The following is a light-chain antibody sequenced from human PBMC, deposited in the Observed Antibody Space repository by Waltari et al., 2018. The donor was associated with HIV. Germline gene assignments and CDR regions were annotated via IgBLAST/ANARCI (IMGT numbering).Light chain of an antibody. V-gene: IGLV2-14*01. J-gene: IGLJ1*01. CDR1: SSYVGAYNP. CDR2: EVN. Sequence: QSALTQPASVSGSLGQSITISCTGTSSYVGAYNPVSWYQQRPGKVPKLLIYEVNSRPSGIDNRFSGSKSGNTASLTISGLQVEDEADYYCSSFTGSNTYVFGSGTKVTVL. CDR3: SSFTGSNTYV.